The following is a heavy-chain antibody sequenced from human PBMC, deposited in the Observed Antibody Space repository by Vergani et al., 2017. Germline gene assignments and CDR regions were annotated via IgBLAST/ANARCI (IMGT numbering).Heavy chain of an antibody. J-gene: IGHJ3*02. CDR3: ARAYHYENSGYRNVLDI. D-gene: IGHD3-22*01. Sequence: VQQVQSGAEVKKPGASVQVSCKASGYIFTGYNMHWVRQAPGQGLEWMGWINPNSGDTKYAQKFQGRVTMTRETSINTAYMELSRLRSDDTAVYYCARAYHYENSGYRNVLDIWGQGTMVTVSS. CDR2: INPNSGDT. CDR1: GYIFTGYN. V-gene: IGHV1-2*02.